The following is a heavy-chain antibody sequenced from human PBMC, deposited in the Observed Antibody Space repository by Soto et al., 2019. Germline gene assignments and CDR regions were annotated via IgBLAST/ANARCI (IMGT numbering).Heavy chain of an antibody. J-gene: IGHJ4*02. CDR3: AEDRWNYDYFDF. CDR2: IIPVFGTG. V-gene: IGHV1-69*06. Sequence: SVKVSCKASGGTFSSYAISWVRQAPGQGLEWMGGIIPVFGTGIYAQKFQGRVTITADKSTNTAYMELSSLRSEDTAVYYCAEDRWNYDYFDFWGQGTLVTVSS. D-gene: IGHD1-7*01. CDR1: GGTFSSYA.